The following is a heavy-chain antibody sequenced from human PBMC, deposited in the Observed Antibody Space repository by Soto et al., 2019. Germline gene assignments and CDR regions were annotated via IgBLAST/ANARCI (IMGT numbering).Heavy chain of an antibody. CDR3: AKPREDYGSESPNWGMDV. J-gene: IGHJ6*02. CDR1: GFTFSSYA. CDR2: ISGSGGST. D-gene: IGHD3-10*01. V-gene: IGHV3-23*01. Sequence: EVQLLESGGGLVQPGGSLRLSCAASGFTFSSYAMSWVRQAPGKGLEWVSAISGSGGSTYYADSVRGRFTISRDNSKNTLYLQMNSLRAEDTAVYYYAKPREDYGSESPNWGMDVWGQGTTVTVSS.